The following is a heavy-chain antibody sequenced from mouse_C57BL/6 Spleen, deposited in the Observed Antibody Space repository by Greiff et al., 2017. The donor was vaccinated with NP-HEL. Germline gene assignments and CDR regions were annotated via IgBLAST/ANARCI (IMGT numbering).Heavy chain of an antibody. CDR1: GYTFTSYW. CDR3: ARGDKGFYYGSSYGWYFDV. CDR2: IHPNSGST. J-gene: IGHJ1*03. V-gene: IGHV1-64*01. Sequence: QVQLQQPGAELVKPGASVKLSCKASGYTFTSYWMHWVKQRPGQGLEWIGMIHPNSGSTNYNEKFKSKATLTVDKSSSTAYMQLSSLTSEDSAVYYCARGDKGFYYGSSYGWYFDVWGTGTTVTVSS. D-gene: IGHD1-1*01.